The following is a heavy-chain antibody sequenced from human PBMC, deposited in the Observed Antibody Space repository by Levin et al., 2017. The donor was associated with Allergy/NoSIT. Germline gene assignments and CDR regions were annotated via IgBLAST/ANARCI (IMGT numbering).Heavy chain of an antibody. J-gene: IGHJ6*02. CDR2: IYYSGSA. CDR1: GGSISSDSYY. Sequence: SETLSLTCTVSGGSISSDSYYWAWIRQPPGKGLEWIGSIYYSGSAYYNPSLKTRLTISVDTSKTQFSLRLNSVTAADTAVYYCAGEPNSPYYYYYGMDVWGQGTTVTVAS. CDR3: AGEPNSPYYYYYGMDV. D-gene: IGHD2/OR15-2a*01. V-gene: IGHV4-39*07.